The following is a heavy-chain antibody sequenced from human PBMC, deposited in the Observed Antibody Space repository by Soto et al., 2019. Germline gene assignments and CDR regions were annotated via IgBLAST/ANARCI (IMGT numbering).Heavy chain of an antibody. Sequence: GESLKISCNGSGYSFTSYWISWVRQMPGKGLEWMGRIDPSDSYTNYSPSFQGHVTISADKSISTAYLQWSSLKASDTAMYYCESHDLRLLRFGELSPQDLGAMDVWGQGTTVTVSS. CDR1: GYSFTSYW. CDR3: ESHDLRLLRFGELSPQDLGAMDV. CDR2: IDPSDSYT. V-gene: IGHV5-10-1*01. D-gene: IGHD3-10*01. J-gene: IGHJ6*02.